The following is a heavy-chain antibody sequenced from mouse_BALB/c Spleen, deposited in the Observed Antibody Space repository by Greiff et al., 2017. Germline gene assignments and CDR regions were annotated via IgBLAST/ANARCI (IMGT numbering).Heavy chain of an antibody. J-gene: IGHJ4*01. CDR1: GYSITSDYA. Sequence: EVQRVESGPGLVKPSQSLSLTCTVTGYSITSDYAWNWIRQFPGNKLEWMGNISYSGSTSYNPSLKSRISITRDTSKNQFFLQLNSVTTEDTATYYCARRMIPYYAMDYWGQGTSVTVSS. CDR2: ISYSGST. D-gene: IGHD2-3*01. CDR3: ARRMIPYYAMDY. V-gene: IGHV3-2*02.